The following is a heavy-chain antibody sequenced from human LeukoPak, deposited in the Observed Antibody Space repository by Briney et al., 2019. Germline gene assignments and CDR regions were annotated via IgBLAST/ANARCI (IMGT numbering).Heavy chain of an antibody. CDR2: ISGSGGST. CDR3: ATNGEYCSGGSCYSSYYYYYMDV. J-gene: IGHJ6*03. CDR1: GFTFSSYA. Sequence: GGSLRLSCAASGFTFSSYAMSWVRQAPGKGLEWVSAISGSGGSTYYADSVKGRFTISRDNSKNTLSLQMNSLRAEDTAVYYCATNGEYCSGGSCYSSYYYYYMDVWGKGTTVTVSS. V-gene: IGHV3-23*01. D-gene: IGHD2-15*01.